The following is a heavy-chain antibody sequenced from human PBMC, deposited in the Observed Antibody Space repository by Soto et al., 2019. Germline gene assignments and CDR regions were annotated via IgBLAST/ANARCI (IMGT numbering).Heavy chain of an antibody. J-gene: IGHJ6*02. D-gene: IGHD3-10*01. CDR2: IYPGDSDT. Sequence: GESLKISCKGSGYSFSNWWIAWVGQMPGKGLEWMGIIYPGDSDTRYSPSLQGQVTMSADKSISTAYLQWSSLKASDTAIYYCARYGSGSGSYIGPNYYEYGMDVWGQGTTVTVSS. V-gene: IGHV5-51*01. CDR3: ARYGSGSGSYIGPNYYEYGMDV. CDR1: GYSFSNWW.